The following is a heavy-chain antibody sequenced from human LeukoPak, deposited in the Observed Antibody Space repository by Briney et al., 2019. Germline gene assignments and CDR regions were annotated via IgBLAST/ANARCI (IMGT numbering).Heavy chain of an antibody. CDR3: AREGQPMVPTFDY. J-gene: IGHJ4*02. Sequence: PGGSLRLSCAASGFTFSSYSMNWVRQAPGKGLEWVSSISSSSSYIYYADSVKGRFTISRDNAKNSLYLQMNSLRAEDTAVYYCAREGQPMVPTFDYWGQGTLVTVSS. V-gene: IGHV3-21*01. CDR2: ISSSSSYI. D-gene: IGHD3-10*01. CDR1: GFTFSSYS.